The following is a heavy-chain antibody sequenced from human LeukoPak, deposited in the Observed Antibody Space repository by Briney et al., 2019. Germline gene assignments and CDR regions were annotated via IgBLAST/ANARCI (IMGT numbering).Heavy chain of an antibody. Sequence: SETLSLTCAVYGGSFSGYYWSWIRQPPGKGLEWSGEINHSGSTNYNPSLKSRVTISVDTSKNQFSLKLSSVTAADTAVYYCARRRRIVGATPGAFDTWGQGTMVTVSS. J-gene: IGHJ3*02. V-gene: IGHV4-34*01. D-gene: IGHD1-26*01. CDR1: GGSFSGYY. CDR2: INHSGST. CDR3: ARRRRIVGATPGAFDT.